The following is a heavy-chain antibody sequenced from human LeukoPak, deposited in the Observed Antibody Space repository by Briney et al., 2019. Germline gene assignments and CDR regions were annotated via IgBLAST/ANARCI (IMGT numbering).Heavy chain of an antibody. J-gene: IGHJ5*02. D-gene: IGHD2-2*01. CDR2: IKQDGSEK. CDR3: ARGGYCSSTSCYGWFDP. Sequence: GGSLRLSCAASGFTFSSYWMSWVRQAPGKGLEWVANIKQDGSEKYYVDSVKGRFTISRDNAKNSLYLQMNSLRAEDTAVYYCARGGYCSSTSCYGWFDPWGQGTLVTVSS. V-gene: IGHV3-7*01. CDR1: GFTFSSYW.